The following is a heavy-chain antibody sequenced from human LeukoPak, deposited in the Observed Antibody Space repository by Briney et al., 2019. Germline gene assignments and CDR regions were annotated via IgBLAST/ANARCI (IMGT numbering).Heavy chain of an antibody. J-gene: IGHJ5*02. D-gene: IGHD1-26*01. Sequence: GGSLRLSCAASGFTFSSYGMHWVRQAPGKGLEWVAFIRYDGSNKYYVNSVKGRFTVKGRFTISRDNSKNTLYLQMNSLRAEDTAVYYCARVRVGATREDWFDPWGQGTLVTVSS. V-gene: IGHV3-30*02. CDR1: GFTFSSYG. CDR2: IRYDGSNK. CDR3: ARVRVGATREDWFDP.